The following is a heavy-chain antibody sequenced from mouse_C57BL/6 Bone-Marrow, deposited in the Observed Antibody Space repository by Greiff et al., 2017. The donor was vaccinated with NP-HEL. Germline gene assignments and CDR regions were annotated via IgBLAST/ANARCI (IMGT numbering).Heavy chain of an antibody. D-gene: IGHD1-1*01. CDR1: GYTFTDYY. CDR3: ARKRYYGSRGYFDV. CDR2: INPNNGGT. J-gene: IGHJ1*03. Sequence: VQLQQSGPELVKPGASVKISCKASGYTFTDYYMNWVKQSHGKSLEWIGDINPNNGGTSYNQKFKGKATLTVDKSSSTAYMELRSLTSEDSAVYYCARKRYYGSRGYFDVWGTGTTVTVSS. V-gene: IGHV1-26*01.